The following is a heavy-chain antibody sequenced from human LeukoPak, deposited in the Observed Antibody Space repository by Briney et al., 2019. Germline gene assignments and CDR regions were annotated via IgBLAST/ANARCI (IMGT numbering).Heavy chain of an antibody. Sequence: LRLSCAASGFTVSNNYMIWVRQAPGKGLEWIGYIYYSGSTYYNPSLKSRVTISVGTSKNQFSLKLSSVTAADTAVYYCARDPSITMVRGVMAFDIWGQGTMVTVSS. D-gene: IGHD3-10*01. V-gene: IGHV4-30-4*08. CDR1: GFTVSNNY. CDR3: ARDPSITMVRGVMAFDI. CDR2: IYYSGST. J-gene: IGHJ3*02.